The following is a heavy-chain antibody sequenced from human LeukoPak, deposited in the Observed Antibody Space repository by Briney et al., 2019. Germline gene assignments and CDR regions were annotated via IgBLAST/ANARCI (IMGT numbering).Heavy chain of an antibody. J-gene: IGHJ3*02. V-gene: IGHV4-59*08. CDR3: AILYGSGSYAFDI. Sequence: SETLSLTCTVSGGSISSYYWSWTRQPPGKGLEWIGYIYYSGSTNYNPSLKSRVTISVDTSKNQFSLKLSSVTAADTAVYYCAILYGSGSYAFDIWGQGTMVTVSS. CDR2: IYYSGST. CDR1: GGSISSYY. D-gene: IGHD3-10*01.